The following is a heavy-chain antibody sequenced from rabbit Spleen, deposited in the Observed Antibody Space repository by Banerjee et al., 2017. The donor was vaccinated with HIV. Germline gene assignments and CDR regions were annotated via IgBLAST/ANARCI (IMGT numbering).Heavy chain of an antibody. J-gene: IGHJ4*01. CDR3: ARDLPSVVGWNFNL. Sequence: QEQLEESGGDLVKPEGSLTLTCAASGFSFSSSYWICWVRQAPGKGLEWIACINTYTTKAVYATWAIGRFTISRTSSTTVTLRMTSLTAADTATYFCARDLPSVVGWNFNLWGPGTLVTVS. CDR1: GFSFSSSYW. CDR2: INTYTTKA. V-gene: IGHV1S45*01. D-gene: IGHD1-1*01.